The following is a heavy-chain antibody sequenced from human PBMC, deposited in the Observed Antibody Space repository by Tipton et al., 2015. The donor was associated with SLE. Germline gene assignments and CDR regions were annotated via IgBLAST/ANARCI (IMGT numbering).Heavy chain of an antibody. CDR1: GGTFSGHY. Sequence: TLSLTCAVYGGTFSGHYWSWIRPPPGKGLEWIGEINHSGSTNYNPSLKSRVTISVDTSKNQLSLKLSSVTAADTGVYYCAGAEADAFEIWGQGTMVTGSS. CDR2: INHSGST. J-gene: IGHJ3*02. CDR3: AGAEADAFEI. V-gene: IGHV4-34*01.